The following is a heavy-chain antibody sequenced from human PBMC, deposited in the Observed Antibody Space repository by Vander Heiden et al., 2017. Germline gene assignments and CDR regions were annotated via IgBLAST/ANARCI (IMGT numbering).Heavy chain of an antibody. CDR3: ATVSSGYYYYGMDV. Sequence: QLQLQESGPGLVKPSETLSLTCTVSGGSISSSSYYWGWIRQPPGKGLEWIGSIYYSGSTYYNPSLKSRVTISVDTSKNQFSLKLSSVTAADTAVYYCATVSSGYYYYGMDVWGQGTTVTVSS. V-gene: IGHV4-39*01. CDR2: IYYSGST. CDR1: GGSISSSSYY. D-gene: IGHD6-19*01. J-gene: IGHJ6*02.